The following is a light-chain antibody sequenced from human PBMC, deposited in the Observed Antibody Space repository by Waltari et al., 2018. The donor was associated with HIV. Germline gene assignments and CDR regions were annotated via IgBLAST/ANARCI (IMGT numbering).Light chain of an antibody. CDR2: QDS. J-gene: IGLJ2*01. V-gene: IGLV3-1*01. Sequence: SYELTQPPSVSVSPGQTASITCSGDTLGDKYACWYQQKPGQSPVLVIDQDSKRPSGIPERFSGSNSGNTATLTISGTQAMDEADYDCQAWDSSPYVVFGGGTKLTVL. CDR3: QAWDSSPYVV. CDR1: TLGDKY.